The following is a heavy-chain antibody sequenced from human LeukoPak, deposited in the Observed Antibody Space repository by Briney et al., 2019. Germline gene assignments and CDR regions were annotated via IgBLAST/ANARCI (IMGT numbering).Heavy chain of an antibody. Sequence: GGSLRLSCAASGFTFSSYEMNWVRQAPGKGLEWVSYIGGSGRTIYYADSVKGRFTISRDNAKNSLYLQMNSLRAEDTAVYYCARLDVIAGLDYWGQGTLVPVPS. V-gene: IGHV3-48*03. J-gene: IGHJ4*02. CDR2: IGGSGRTI. CDR3: ARLDVIAGLDY. CDR1: GFTFSSYE. D-gene: IGHD1-26*01.